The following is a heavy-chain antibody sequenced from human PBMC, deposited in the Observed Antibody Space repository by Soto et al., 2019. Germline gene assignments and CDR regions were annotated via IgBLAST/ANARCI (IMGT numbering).Heavy chain of an antibody. V-gene: IGHV3-30-3*01. CDR1: GYTFYRYS. Sequence: QVQLVESGGGVVQPGRSLRLSCAPSGYTFYRYSVHCLRHARGEGLEGGAVISYDGSNKYYADSVKGRFTISRDNSKNTLYLQMNSLRAEDTAVYYCARDLGYMVIAAPWFDPWGQGTLVTVSS. CDR2: ISYDGSNK. J-gene: IGHJ5*02. D-gene: IGHD6-6*01. CDR3: ARDLGYMVIAAPWFDP.